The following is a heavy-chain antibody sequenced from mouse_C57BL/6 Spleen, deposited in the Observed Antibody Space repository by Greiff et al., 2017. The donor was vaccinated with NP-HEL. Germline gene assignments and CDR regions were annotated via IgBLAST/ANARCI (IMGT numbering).Heavy chain of an antibody. CDR1: GYTLTSYW. CDR3: ARLVINFDY. V-gene: IGHV1S81*02. Sequence: QVQLQQPGAELVNPGASVNLSCKASGYTLTSYWMHWVKQRPGQGLEWIGEINPSNGRTNYNEKFKSKATLTVDKSSSTAYMQLSSPTSADSAVYYWARLVINFDYWGQGTTLTVAS. D-gene: IGHD2-10*02. CDR2: INPSNGRT. J-gene: IGHJ2*01.